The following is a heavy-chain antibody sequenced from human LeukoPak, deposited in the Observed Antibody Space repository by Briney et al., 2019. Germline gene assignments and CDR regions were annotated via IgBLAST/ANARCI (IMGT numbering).Heavy chain of an antibody. CDR1: GFTFSSYA. D-gene: IGHD3-10*01. CDR2: ISYDGSNK. CDR3: ARDVSAIRGVILPVDY. V-gene: IGHV3-30-3*01. J-gene: IGHJ4*02. Sequence: GGSLRLSCAASGFTFSSYAMHWVRQAPGKGLEWVAVISYDGSNKYYADSVKGRFTISRDNSKNTLYLQMNSLRAEDTAVYYCARDVSAIRGVILPVDYWGQGTLVTVSS.